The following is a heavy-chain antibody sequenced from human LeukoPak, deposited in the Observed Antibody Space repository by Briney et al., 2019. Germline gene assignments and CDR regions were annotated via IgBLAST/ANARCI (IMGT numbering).Heavy chain of an antibody. CDR1: GFTFSGFS. CDR2: INGNGDKT. Sequence: PGGSLRLSCAASGFTFSGFSMHWIRQAPGRGLEYVSAINGNGDKTFYTVSVRGRFTIFRDNSKNTLFLQMGSLRGEDTALYFCARIGMENFYDLWGQGTLVTVSS. CDR3: ARIGMENFYDL. D-gene: IGHD2/OR15-2a*01. V-gene: IGHV3-64*02. J-gene: IGHJ5*02.